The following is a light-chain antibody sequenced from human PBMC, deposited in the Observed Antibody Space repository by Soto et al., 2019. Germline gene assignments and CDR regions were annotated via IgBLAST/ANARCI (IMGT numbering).Light chain of an antibody. CDR3: AAWDDSLNGTV. Sequence: QSVLTQPPSASGTPGQRVTLSCSGSSSNIGSNTVNWYQQLPGTAPKLLIYSNNQRPSGVPDRFSGSKSGTSASLAISGLQSEDEAEYYCAAWDDSLNGTVFGGGTKLTVL. J-gene: IGLJ3*02. V-gene: IGLV1-44*01. CDR2: SNN. CDR1: SSNIGSNT.